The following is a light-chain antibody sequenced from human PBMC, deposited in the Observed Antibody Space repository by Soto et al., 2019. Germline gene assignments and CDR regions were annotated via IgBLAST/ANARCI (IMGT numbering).Light chain of an antibody. Sequence: EIVLTQSPDTVSVSPGERVTLSCRASQNIFSSYLAWYQQKPGQAPRLLIYGASTRATGIADRFSGGGSGTDFTLTISRLEPEDFAVYHCQQYGRSWTFGQGTKVDIK. V-gene: IGKV3-20*01. CDR1: QNIFSSY. CDR3: QQYGRSWT. J-gene: IGKJ1*01. CDR2: GAS.